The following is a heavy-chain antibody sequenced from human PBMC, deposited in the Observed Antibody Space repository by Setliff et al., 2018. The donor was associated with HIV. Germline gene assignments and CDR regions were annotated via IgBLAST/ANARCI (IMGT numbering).Heavy chain of an antibody. CDR3: ATGIPSDLDY. V-gene: IGHV1-2*02. CDR1: VYRCIGHY. D-gene: IGHD2-21*01. J-gene: IGHJ4*01. Sequence: ASVKVSCKTSVYRCIGHYLHWVRRDPGQGPEWVGWINPETGDPNYAQKFRGRVLMTRDTCITTAFLHVAKLTCDETAIYYCATGIPSDLDYLGQGTLVTVSS. CDR2: INPETGDP.